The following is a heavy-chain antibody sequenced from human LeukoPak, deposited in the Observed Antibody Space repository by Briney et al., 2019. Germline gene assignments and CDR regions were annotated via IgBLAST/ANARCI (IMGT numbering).Heavy chain of an antibody. CDR1: GCTFSSYT. D-gene: IGHD2-2*01. V-gene: IGHV1-69*02. Sequence: SSVKVSCKGSGCTFSSYTISWVRQPPGQGLEWMGRIILILGIANYAQKFQGRVTITVDKSTSTAYMELSSLRSEETAVYYCARSHSRAVSAANPLWGWFDPWGQGTLVTVSS. CDR3: ARSHSRAVSAANPLWGWFDP. CDR2: IILILGIA. J-gene: IGHJ5*02.